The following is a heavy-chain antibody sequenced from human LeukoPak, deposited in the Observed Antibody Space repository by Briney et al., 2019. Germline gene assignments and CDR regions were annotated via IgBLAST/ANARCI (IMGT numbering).Heavy chain of an antibody. Sequence: GESLKISCKGSGYSFTSYWIGWVRQMPGKGLEWMVIIYPGDSDTRYSPSFQGLVTISADKSISTAYLQWSSLKASDTAMYYCARHATRSGYYPDAFDIWGQGTMVTVSS. CDR3: ARHATRSGYYPDAFDI. J-gene: IGHJ3*02. CDR1: GYSFTSYW. D-gene: IGHD3-22*01. V-gene: IGHV5-51*01. CDR2: IYPGDSDT.